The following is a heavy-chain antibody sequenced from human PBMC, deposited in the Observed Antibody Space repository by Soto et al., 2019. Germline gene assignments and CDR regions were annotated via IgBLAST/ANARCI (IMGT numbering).Heavy chain of an antibody. V-gene: IGHV3-30*04. CDR2: ISNDGRRK. D-gene: IGHD2-21*02. CDR3: ARVATAMTYDF. CDR1: GFSLSTNT. Sequence: GGSVRLSCAASGFSLSTNTMHWVRQVPGKGLEWVASISNDGRRKYYADFVKGRFTISRDTANNILYLEMNSLRAEDTSLYYCARVATAMTYDFWGQGTQVTVS. J-gene: IGHJ4*02.